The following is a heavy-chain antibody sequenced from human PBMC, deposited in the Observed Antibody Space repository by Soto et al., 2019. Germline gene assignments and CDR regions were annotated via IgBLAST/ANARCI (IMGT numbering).Heavy chain of an antibody. V-gene: IGHV3-74*01. CDR1: GFTFSNYS. Sequence: EVQLVESGGGLVQPGESLRLSCAASGFTFSNYSMHWVRQAPGKGLVWVARIDSDGSRITYADFVKGRFTISRDNAKKTVYLHMNSLAAEDTAVYYFVRTRLVVAVGTGEDFWGQGPLVTVS. CDR2: IDSDGSRI. J-gene: IGHJ4*02. D-gene: IGHD2-8*02. CDR3: VRTRLVVAVGTGEDF.